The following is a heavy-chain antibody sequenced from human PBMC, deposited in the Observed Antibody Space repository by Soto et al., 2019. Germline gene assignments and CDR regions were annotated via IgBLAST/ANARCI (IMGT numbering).Heavy chain of an antibody. Sequence: ASVKVSCKASGYTLTNYAMHWVRQAPGQRLEWMGWINAGNGNTKYSQKFQGRVTITRDTSASTAYMELSSLRSEDTAVYYCARDGVPTHSTSWYRGNWFDPWG. V-gene: IGHV1-3*01. CDR1: GYTLTNYA. D-gene: IGHD2-2*01. CDR2: INAGNGNT. CDR3: ARDGVPTHSTSWYRGNWFDP. J-gene: IGHJ5*02.